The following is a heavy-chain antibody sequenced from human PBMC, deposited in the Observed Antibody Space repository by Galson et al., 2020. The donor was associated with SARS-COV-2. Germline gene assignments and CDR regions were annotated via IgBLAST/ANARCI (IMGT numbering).Heavy chain of an antibody. Sequence: GGSLRLSCAASGFTFSSYAMSWVRQAPGKGLEWVSRINSEGNITSYADSVRGRFTISRDNAKNTLYLQMNSLRVEDTAVYYCTATRAYWGQGTLITVSS. D-gene: IGHD1-26*01. J-gene: IGHJ4*02. CDR1: GFTFSSYA. CDR3: TATRAY. V-gene: IGHV3-74*01. CDR2: INSEGNIT.